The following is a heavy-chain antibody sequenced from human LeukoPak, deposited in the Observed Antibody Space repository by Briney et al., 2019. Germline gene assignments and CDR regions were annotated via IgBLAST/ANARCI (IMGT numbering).Heavy chain of an antibody. CDR2: IDPNNGGT. V-gene: IGHV1-2*02. Sequence: ASVKVSCKASGYTFTGNYMHWVRQAPGQGLGWMGWIDPNNGGTNYAQKFQGRVTMTRDTPISSAYMELYSLRSDDTAVYYCARVLPSDYWGRGTLVTVSS. CDR3: ARVLPSDY. CDR1: GYTFTGNY. J-gene: IGHJ4*02.